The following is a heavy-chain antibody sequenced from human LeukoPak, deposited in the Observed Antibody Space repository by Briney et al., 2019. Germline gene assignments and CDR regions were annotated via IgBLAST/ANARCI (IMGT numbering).Heavy chain of an antibody. J-gene: IGHJ4*02. V-gene: IGHV3-9*01. D-gene: IGHD1-14*01. Sequence: GGSLRLSCAGSGFIFNNYAMHWVRQPPGKGLEWVSGISWNSGTIDYADSVKGRFTISRDNAKNSLYLQMNSLRTEDTAVYYCAKNPPPTLSTVYFDYWGQGTLVTVSS. CDR3: AKNPPPTLSTVYFDY. CDR2: ISWNSGTI. CDR1: GFIFNNYA.